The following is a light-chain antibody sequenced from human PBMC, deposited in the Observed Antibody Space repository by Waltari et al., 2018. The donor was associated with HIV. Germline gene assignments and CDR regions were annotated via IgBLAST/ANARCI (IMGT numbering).Light chain of an antibody. Sequence: QSALTQPASVSGSPAQSIPISCTGPRRDGGAYDYVSWYQQHPGKVPKLLIYDVYNRPSRISNRFSGSKSGNTASLTISGLQAEDEAAYYCASFTSGRLNVFGTGTKVTVL. J-gene: IGLJ1*01. CDR3: ASFTSGRLNV. CDR2: DVY. CDR1: RRDGGAYDY. V-gene: IGLV2-14*03.